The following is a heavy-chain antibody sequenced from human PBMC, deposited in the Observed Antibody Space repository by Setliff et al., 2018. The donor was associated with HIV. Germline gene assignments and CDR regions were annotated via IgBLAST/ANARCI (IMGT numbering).Heavy chain of an antibody. Sequence: SETLSLTCTVSNGSINYYYLTWLRQPPGKSLEWIGNIYSTGSTNYNPSLKSRVAMSVDTSKNQISLQLTSLTAADTAVYYCARGLDGYSSWFRDWFDPWGQGTQVTAPQ. D-gene: IGHD6-13*01. CDR1: NGSINYYY. CDR3: ARGLDGYSSWFRDWFDP. V-gene: IGHV4-4*08. J-gene: IGHJ5*02. CDR2: IYSTGST.